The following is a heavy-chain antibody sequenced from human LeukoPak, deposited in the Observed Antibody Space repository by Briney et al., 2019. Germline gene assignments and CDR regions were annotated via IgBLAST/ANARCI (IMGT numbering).Heavy chain of an antibody. J-gene: IGHJ3*02. Sequence: ASVTVSCTVSGYTLTELSMHWVRQAPGKGLEWMGGFDPEDGETIYAQKFQGRVTMTEDTSTDTAYMELSSLRSEDTAVYYCATMETSDYDILTGQRIGAFDIWGQGTMVTVSS. D-gene: IGHD3-9*01. CDR1: GYTLTELS. CDR2: FDPEDGET. CDR3: ATMETSDYDILTGQRIGAFDI. V-gene: IGHV1-24*01.